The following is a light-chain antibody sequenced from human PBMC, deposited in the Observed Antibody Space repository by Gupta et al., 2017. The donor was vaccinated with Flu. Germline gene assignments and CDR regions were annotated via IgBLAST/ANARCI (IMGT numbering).Light chain of an antibody. V-gene: IGKV1-39*01. Sequence: IQMTQSPPPLSASVGDTVTITCRASRSINTFLTWYQQRPGNAPKLLIYSASTLHHGVSSRFSGSGSETDFTLTITALQPEDFATYYCQQSHSVPYFFGQGTKLDI. J-gene: IGKJ2*01. CDR1: RSINTF. CDR3: QQSHSVPYF. CDR2: SAS.